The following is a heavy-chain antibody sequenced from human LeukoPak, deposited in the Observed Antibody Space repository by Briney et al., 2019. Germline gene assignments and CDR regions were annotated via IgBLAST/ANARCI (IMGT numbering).Heavy chain of an antibody. J-gene: IGHJ4*02. CDR3: ARDRANYGSGSSSFDY. V-gene: IGHV3-23*01. CDR1: GFTFSSYA. Sequence: GGSLRLSCAASGFTFSSYAMSWVRQAPGKGLEWVSAISGSGGSTYYADSVKGRFTISRDNSKNTLYLQMNSLRAEDTAVYYCARDRANYGSGSSSFDYRGQGTLVTVSS. D-gene: IGHD3-10*01. CDR2: ISGSGGST.